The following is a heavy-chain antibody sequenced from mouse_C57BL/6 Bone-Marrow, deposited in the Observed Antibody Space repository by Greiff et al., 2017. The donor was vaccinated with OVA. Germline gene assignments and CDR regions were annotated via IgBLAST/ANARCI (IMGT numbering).Heavy chain of an antibody. CDR3: ARWDLVLGYYFDY. D-gene: IGHD4-1*01. CDR1: GYTSTSYW. V-gene: IGHV1-64*01. Sequence: VQLQQPGAELVKPGASVKLSCKASGYTSTSYWMHWVKQRPGQGLEWIGMIHPNSGSTNYNEKFKSKATLTVDKSSSTAYMQLSSLTSEDSAVYYCARWDLVLGYYFDYWGQGTTLTVSS. CDR2: IHPNSGST. J-gene: IGHJ2*01.